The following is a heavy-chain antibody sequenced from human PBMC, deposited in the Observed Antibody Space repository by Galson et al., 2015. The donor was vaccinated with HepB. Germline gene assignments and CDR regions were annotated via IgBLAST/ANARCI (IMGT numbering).Heavy chain of an antibody. V-gene: IGHV3-23*01. CDR2: ISGSGGST. CDR1: GFTFANCA. Sequence: SLRLSCAASGFTFANCAMSWVRQAPGKELEWVSTISGSGGSTYYLDSVKGRFTISRDNSKNTLYLQMNSLRPEDTAVYYWAVGRGDYSKGLFDYWGQGNLVTVSS. J-gene: IGHJ4*02. CDR3: AVGRGDYSKGLFDY. D-gene: IGHD6-13*01.